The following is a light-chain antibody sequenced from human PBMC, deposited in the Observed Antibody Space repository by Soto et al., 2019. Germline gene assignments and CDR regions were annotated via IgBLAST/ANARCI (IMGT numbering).Light chain of an antibody. V-gene: IGKV3-11*01. CDR3: QKRSNWPFT. J-gene: IGKJ4*01. CDR1: QSVSSY. CDR2: DAS. Sequence: EIVLTQSPATLSLSPGERATLSCRASQSVSSYLAWYQQKPGQAPRLLIYDASNRATGIPARFSGSGSGTDITLTISSLEPEDFAVYYCQKRSNWPFTFGGGTKVQIK.